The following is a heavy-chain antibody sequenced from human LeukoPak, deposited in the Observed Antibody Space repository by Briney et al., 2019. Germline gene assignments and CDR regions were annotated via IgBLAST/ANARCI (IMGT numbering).Heavy chain of an antibody. V-gene: IGHV3-48*01. D-gene: IGHD5-12*01. Sequence: GGSLRLSCVASGFAFISTSIHWVRQAPGKGLEWLSYSSTVTGNIYYADSVKGRFTISRDNSKNTLYLQMNSLRAEDTAVYYCARETPIVATANEDDYWGQGTLVTVSS. CDR2: SSTVTGNI. J-gene: IGHJ4*02. CDR1: GFAFISTS. CDR3: ARETPIVATANEDDY.